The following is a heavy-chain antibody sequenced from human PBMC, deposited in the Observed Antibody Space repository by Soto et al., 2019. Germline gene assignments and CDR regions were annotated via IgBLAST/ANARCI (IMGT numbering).Heavy chain of an antibody. J-gene: IGHJ4*02. Sequence: VQVVESGGGVVQPGGSLRLSCAVSGFIFSNFATHWVRQAPGKGLEWVAVISNDGSRQYYADSVRGRFTISRDDSKSTLYLEMSSLTAEDWAIYYCVKGRGADGGYDFIFDSWGQGTLVTVSS. D-gene: IGHD5-12*01. CDR2: ISNDGSRQ. CDR1: GFIFSNFA. CDR3: VKGRGADGGYDFIFDS. V-gene: IGHV3-30*18.